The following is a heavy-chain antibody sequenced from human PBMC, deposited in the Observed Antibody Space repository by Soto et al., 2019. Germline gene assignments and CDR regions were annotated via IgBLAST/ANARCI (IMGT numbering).Heavy chain of an antibody. CDR2: ISSSSSTI. Sequence: PGGSLRLSCAASGFTFSSYSMNWVRQAPGKGLEWVSYISSSSSTIYYADSVKGRFTISRDNAKNSLYLQMNSLRAEDTAVYYCASGLMYYDLGVDYWGQGTLVTVSS. D-gene: IGHD3-3*01. CDR1: GFTFSSYS. J-gene: IGHJ4*02. CDR3: ASGLMYYDLGVDY. V-gene: IGHV3-48*01.